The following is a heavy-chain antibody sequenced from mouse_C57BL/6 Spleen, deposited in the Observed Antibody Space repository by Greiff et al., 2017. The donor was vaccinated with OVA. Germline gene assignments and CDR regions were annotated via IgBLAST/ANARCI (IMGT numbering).Heavy chain of an antibody. J-gene: IGHJ2*01. D-gene: IGHD1-1*01. Sequence: QVQLQQSGAELVKPGASVKLSCKASGYTFTSYWMHWVKQRPGQGLEWIGMIHPNSGSTNYNEKFKSKATLTVDKSSSTAYMQLSSLTSEDSAVYYCARDYGSSYVDYWGQGTTLTVSS. CDR1: GYTFTSYW. V-gene: IGHV1-64*01. CDR2: IHPNSGST. CDR3: ARDYGSSYVDY.